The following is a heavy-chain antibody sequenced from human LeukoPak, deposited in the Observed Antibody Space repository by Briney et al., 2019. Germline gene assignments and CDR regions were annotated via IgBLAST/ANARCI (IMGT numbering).Heavy chain of an antibody. CDR3: ASLINIVVVIAILLAWFDP. V-gene: IGHV3-23*01. J-gene: IGHJ5*02. CDR1: GSTFSSYA. CDR2: ISGSGGST. D-gene: IGHD2-21*01. Sequence: PGGSLRLSCAASGSTFSSYAMSWVRQAPGKGLEWVSAISGSGGSTYYADSVKGRFTISRDNSKNTLYLQMNSLRAEDTAVYYCASLINIVVVIAILLAWFDPWGQGTLVTVSS.